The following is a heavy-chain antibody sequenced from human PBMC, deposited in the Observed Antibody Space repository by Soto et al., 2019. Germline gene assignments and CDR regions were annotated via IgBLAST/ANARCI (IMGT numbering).Heavy chain of an antibody. J-gene: IGHJ4*02. CDR1: GGSISGDY. Sequence: QLQLQESGPGLVKPSETLSLTCTVSGGSISGDYWGWIRQPPGKGLEWVATIYYSGRTFYNPSLETPVTISVDTSRDQFSLKLTSVTAADTAVYYCARLPRTTTSGSGTDFWGQGTLVTVSS. CDR2: IYYSGRT. CDR3: ARLPRTTTSGSGTDF. V-gene: IGHV4-39*01. D-gene: IGHD3-10*01.